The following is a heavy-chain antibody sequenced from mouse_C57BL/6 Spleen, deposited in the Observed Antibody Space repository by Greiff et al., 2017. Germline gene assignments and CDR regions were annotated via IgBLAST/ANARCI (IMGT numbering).Heavy chain of an antibody. V-gene: IGHV10-1*01. J-gene: IGHJ3*01. CDR3: VSHYGLTSWFAY. Sequence: EVKLVEPGGGLVQPKGSLKLSCAASGFSFNTYAMNWVRQAPGKGLEWVARIRSKSNNYATYYADSVKDRFTISRDDSESMLYLQMNNLKTEDTAMYYCVSHYGLTSWFAYWGQGTLVTVSA. CDR2: IRSKSNNYAT. D-gene: IGHD1-1*02. CDR1: GFSFNTYA.